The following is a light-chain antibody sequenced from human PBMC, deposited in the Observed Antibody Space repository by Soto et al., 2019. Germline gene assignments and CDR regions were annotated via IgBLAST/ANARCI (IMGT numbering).Light chain of an antibody. CDR1: QGISSY. CDR2: AAS. J-gene: IGKJ2*01. CDR3: QQLNTYPRT. V-gene: IGKV1-9*01. Sequence: DIQLTQSPSFLSASVGDRVTITCRASQGISSYLAWYQQKPGKAPKLLIYAASTLQGGVPSRFSGSGSGTEFTLTISSLQPEDFAIYYCQQLNTYPRTFGQGTKLEIK.